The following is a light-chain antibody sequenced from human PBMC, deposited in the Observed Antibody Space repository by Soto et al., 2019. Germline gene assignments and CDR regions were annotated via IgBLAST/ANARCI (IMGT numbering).Light chain of an antibody. CDR2: SNT. Sequence: QAVVTQSPSASGTPGQRVTISCSGSTSNIGSNTVNWYQQLPGTAPKLLIYSNTQRPSGVPDRFSGSKSGTSASLAISGLQSEDEADYYCAAWDDSLNGWVFGGGTKVTVL. CDR1: TSNIGSNT. J-gene: IGLJ3*02. V-gene: IGLV1-44*01. CDR3: AAWDDSLNGWV.